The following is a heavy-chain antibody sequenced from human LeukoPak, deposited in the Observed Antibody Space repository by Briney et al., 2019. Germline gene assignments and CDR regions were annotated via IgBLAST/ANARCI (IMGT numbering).Heavy chain of an antibody. V-gene: IGHV1-2*02. Sequence: WASVKVSCKASGYTFTGYYMHWVRQAPGQGLEWMGWINPNSGGTNYAQKFQGRVTMTRDTSISTAYMELSRLRSDDTAVYYCARVLFGYSGYESRFDYWGQGTLVTVSS. J-gene: IGHJ4*02. CDR1: GYTFTGYY. CDR2: INPNSGGT. D-gene: IGHD5-12*01. CDR3: ARVLFGYSGYESRFDY.